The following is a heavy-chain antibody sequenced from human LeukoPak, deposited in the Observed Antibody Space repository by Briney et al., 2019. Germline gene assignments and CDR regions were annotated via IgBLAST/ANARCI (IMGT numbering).Heavy chain of an antibody. V-gene: IGHV3-9*01. CDR2: ISWNSGSI. Sequence: PGGSLRLSCAASGFTFDDYAMHWVRQAPGKGLEWVSAISWNSGSIDFADSVKGRFTISRDNAKNSLYLQMNSLRAEDTAFYYCARGGYDSGSYYKGPLYYFDYWGQGTLVTVSS. J-gene: IGHJ4*02. CDR3: ARGGYDSGSYYKGPLYYFDY. CDR1: GFTFDDYA. D-gene: IGHD3-10*01.